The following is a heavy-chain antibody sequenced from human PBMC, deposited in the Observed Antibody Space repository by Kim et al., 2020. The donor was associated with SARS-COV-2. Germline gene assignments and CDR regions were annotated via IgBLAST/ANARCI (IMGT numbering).Heavy chain of an antibody. CDR3: ATRGWLVLLALDY. J-gene: IGHJ4*02. Sequence: YAQKFQGRVTMTEDTSTDTAYMELSSLRSEDTAVYYCATRGWLVLLALDYWGQGTLVTVSS. D-gene: IGHD6-19*01. V-gene: IGHV1-24*01.